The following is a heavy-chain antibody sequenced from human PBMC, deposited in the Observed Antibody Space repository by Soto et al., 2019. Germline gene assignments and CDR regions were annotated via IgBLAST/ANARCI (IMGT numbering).Heavy chain of an antibody. CDR1: GGSISSSSYY. D-gene: IGHD6-13*01. CDR2: IYYSGST. J-gene: IGHJ5*02. Sequence: QLQLQESGPGLVKPSETLSLTCTVSGGSISSSSYYWGWIRQPPGKGLEWIGSIYYSGSTYYNPSLKSRVTISVDTSKNQFSLMLSSVTAADTAVYYCARHFRRWSIAAAGMNWFDPWGQGTLVTVSS. V-gene: IGHV4-39*01. CDR3: ARHFRRWSIAAAGMNWFDP.